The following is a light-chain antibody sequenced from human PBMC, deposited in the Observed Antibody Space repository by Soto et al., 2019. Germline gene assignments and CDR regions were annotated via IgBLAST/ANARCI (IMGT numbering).Light chain of an antibody. CDR3: QQYNSYSLT. CDR1: QSISSW. V-gene: IGKV1-5*01. J-gene: IGKJ1*01. Sequence: IQITQSPSTLSASVGDRVTITCRASQSISSWLAWYQQKPGKAPKLLIYDASSLESGVPSRFSGSGSGTEFTLTISSLQPDDFATYYCQQYNSYSLTFGQGTKVEIK. CDR2: DAS.